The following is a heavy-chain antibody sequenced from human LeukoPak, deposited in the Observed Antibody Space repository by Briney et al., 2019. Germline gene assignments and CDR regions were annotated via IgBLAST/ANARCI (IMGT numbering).Heavy chain of an antibody. D-gene: IGHD3-3*01. CDR3: AKPKHITIFGGYDF. V-gene: IGHV3-30-3*02. J-gene: IGHJ4*02. CDR1: GFTFSSYA. CDR2: ISYDGSNK. Sequence: GGSLRLSCAASGFTFSSYAMHWVRQAPGKGLEWVAVISYDGSNKYYADSVKGRFTISRDNSKNTLYLQMNSLRAEDTAVYYCAKPKHITIFGGYDFWGQGTLVTVSS.